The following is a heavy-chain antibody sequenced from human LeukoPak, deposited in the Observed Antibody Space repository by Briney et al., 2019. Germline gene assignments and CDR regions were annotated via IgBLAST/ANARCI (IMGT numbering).Heavy chain of an antibody. CDR2: ISAYNGNT. CDR3: AREPGIAVAGTRFDP. Sequence: ASVTVSCKASGYTFTSYGISWVRQAPGQGLEWMGWISAYNGNTNYAQKLQGRVTMTTDTSTSTAYMELRSLRSDDTAVYYCAREPGIAVAGTRFDPWGQGTLVTVSS. J-gene: IGHJ5*02. V-gene: IGHV1-18*01. D-gene: IGHD6-19*01. CDR1: GYTFTSYG.